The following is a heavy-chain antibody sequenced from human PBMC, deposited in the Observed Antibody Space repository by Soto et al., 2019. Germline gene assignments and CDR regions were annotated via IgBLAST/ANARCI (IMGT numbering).Heavy chain of an antibody. Sequence: TLSLTCTVSGGSISSGGYYWSWIRQHPGKGLEWIGYIYYSGSTYYNPSLKSRVTISVDTSKNQFSLKLSSVTAADTAVYYCARDSTQYYFDYWGQGTLVTVSS. V-gene: IGHV4-31*03. J-gene: IGHJ4*02. CDR3: ARDSTQYYFDY. CDR2: IYYSGST. CDR1: GGSISSGGYY.